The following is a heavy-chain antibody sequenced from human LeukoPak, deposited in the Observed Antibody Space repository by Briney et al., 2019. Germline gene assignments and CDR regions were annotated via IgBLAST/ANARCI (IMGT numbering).Heavy chain of an antibody. Sequence: ASVKVSCKASGYTFTSYGISWVRQSPGQGLEWMGWISAYNGNTNYAQKLQGRVTMTTDTSTSTAYMELSSLRSEDTAVYYCATSHDILTAPFDYWGQGTLVTVSS. CDR3: ATSHDILTAPFDY. J-gene: IGHJ4*02. V-gene: IGHV1-18*01. CDR1: GYTFTSYG. D-gene: IGHD3-9*01. CDR2: ISAYNGNT.